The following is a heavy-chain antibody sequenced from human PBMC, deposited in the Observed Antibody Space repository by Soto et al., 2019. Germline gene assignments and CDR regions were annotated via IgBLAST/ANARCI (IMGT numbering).Heavy chain of an antibody. J-gene: IGHJ4*02. Sequence: GGSLRLSCAASGFTVSSNYMSWVRQAPGKGLEWVSVIYSGGSTYYAVSVKGRFTISRVNSKNMLYLQMNSLRAADTAVYYCARVYSSYTIDYWGQGTLVTVSS. CDR2: IYSGGST. CDR3: ARVYSSYTIDY. CDR1: GFTVSSNY. V-gene: IGHV3-53*01. D-gene: IGHD6-6*01.